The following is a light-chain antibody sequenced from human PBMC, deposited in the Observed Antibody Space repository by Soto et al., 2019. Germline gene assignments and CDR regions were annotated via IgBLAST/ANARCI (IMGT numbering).Light chain of an antibody. CDR1: SSDVGTYNY. J-gene: IGLJ2*01. V-gene: IGLV2-11*01. CDR2: DVS. Sequence: QSALTQPRSVSGSPGQSVTISCTGTSSDVGTYNYVSWYQQHPGKAPKLMIYDVSQRPSGVPDRFSGSKSGNTASLTISGSQAEDESDYCCCSYAGSYTSVFGGGTKLTVL. CDR3: CSYAGSYTSV.